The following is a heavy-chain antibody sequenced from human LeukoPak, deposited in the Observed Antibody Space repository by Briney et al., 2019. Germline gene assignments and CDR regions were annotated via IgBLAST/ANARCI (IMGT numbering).Heavy chain of an antibody. CDR3: ARDRHDYTHYFDY. CDR2: IKQDGSEK. J-gene: IGHJ4*02. V-gene: IGHV3-7*01. Sequence: PGGSLRLSCAASGFTFSSYSMNWVRQTPEKGLEWVANIKQDGSEKYYVDSVKGRFTISRDNAKNSLYLQMNSLRAEDTAVYYCARDRHDYTHYFDYWGQGTLVTVSS. D-gene: IGHD4-11*01. CDR1: GFTFSSYS.